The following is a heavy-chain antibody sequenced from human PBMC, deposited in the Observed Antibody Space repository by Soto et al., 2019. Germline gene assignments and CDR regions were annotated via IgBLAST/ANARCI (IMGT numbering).Heavy chain of an antibody. Sequence: QVQLVESGGGVVQPGRSLRLSCAASGFTFSSYGMHWVRQAPGKGLEWVAVIWYDGSNKYYADSVKGRFTISRDNSKNTLYLQMNSLRAEDTAVYYCARGYSNYVPFYYYGMDVWGQGTTVTVSS. CDR1: GFTFSSYG. CDR2: IWYDGSNK. J-gene: IGHJ6*02. V-gene: IGHV3-33*01. D-gene: IGHD4-4*01. CDR3: ARGYSNYVPFYYYGMDV.